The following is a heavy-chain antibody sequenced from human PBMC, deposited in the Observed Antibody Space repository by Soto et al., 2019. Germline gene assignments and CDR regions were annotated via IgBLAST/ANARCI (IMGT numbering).Heavy chain of an antibody. V-gene: IGHV1-3*01. CDR3: ARGYGDY. CDR1: GYTFTNYA. CDR2: INAGNGNT. D-gene: IGHD6-25*01. Sequence: QVQLVQSGAEVKKPGASVKVSCKTSGYTFTNYAIHWVRQAPGQRIEWMGWINAGNGNTKYSQNFQGRVTITRDTSASTAYMELSSLSSEDTAVHYCARGYGDYWGQGSLVTVSS. J-gene: IGHJ4*02.